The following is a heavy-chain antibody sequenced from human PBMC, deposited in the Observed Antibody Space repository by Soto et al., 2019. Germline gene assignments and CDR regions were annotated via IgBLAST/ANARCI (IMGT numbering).Heavy chain of an antibody. V-gene: IGHV3-11*01. J-gene: IGHJ4*02. Sequence: QVQLVESGGGLVKPGGSLRLSCAASGFTFSDYYMSWIRQAPGKGLEWVSYISSSDSIYYADSVKGRFTISRDNAKNSLYLQMNSLRAEDMAVYYCARDLGYYDSSGYFDYWGQGTLVTVSS. CDR1: GFTFSDYY. CDR2: ISSSDSI. D-gene: IGHD3-22*01. CDR3: ARDLGYYDSSGYFDY.